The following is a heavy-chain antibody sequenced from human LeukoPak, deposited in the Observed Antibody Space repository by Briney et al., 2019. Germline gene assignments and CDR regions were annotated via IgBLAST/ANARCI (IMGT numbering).Heavy chain of an antibody. J-gene: IGHJ3*02. CDR1: GYSFTSYW. Sequence: GESLKISCKGSGYSFTSYWIGWVRQMPGKGLEWMGIIYPGDSDTRYSPSFQGRVTISADKSISTAYLQWSSLKASDTAMYYCARQRDGYNYGGLDAFDIWGQGTMVTVSS. CDR2: IYPGDSDT. CDR3: ARQRDGYNYGGLDAFDI. V-gene: IGHV5-51*01. D-gene: IGHD5-24*01.